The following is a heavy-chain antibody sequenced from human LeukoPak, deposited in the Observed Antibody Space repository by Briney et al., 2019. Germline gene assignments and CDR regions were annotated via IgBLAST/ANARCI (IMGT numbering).Heavy chain of an antibody. Sequence: GGSLRLSCAASGFTFSSYGMHWVRQAPGKGLEWVAVISYDGNNEYYADSVKGRFTISRDNSKNTLYLQMNSLRAEDMAVYYCAKHITPDIAAASFHWGQGTLVTVSS. D-gene: IGHD6-13*01. CDR1: GFTFSSYG. CDR3: AKHITPDIAAASFH. CDR2: ISYDGNNE. J-gene: IGHJ4*02. V-gene: IGHV3-30*18.